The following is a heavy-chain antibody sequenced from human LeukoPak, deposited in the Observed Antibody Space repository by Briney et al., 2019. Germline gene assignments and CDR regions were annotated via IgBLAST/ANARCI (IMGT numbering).Heavy chain of an antibody. CDR2: IKQDGSEK. Sequence: GGSLRLSCAASGFTFSSYWMSWVRQAPGKGLEWLANIKQDGSEKYYVDSVKGRFTISRGNAKNSLYLQMNSLRAEDTAVYYCARDRGGSYSAIDYWGQGTLVTVSS. J-gene: IGHJ4*02. D-gene: IGHD1-26*01. CDR3: ARDRGGSYSAIDY. CDR1: GFTFSSYW. V-gene: IGHV3-7*01.